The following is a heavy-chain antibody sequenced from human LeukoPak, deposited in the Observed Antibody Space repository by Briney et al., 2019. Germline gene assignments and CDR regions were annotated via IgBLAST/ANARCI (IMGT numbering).Heavy chain of an antibody. Sequence: SETLSLTCTVSGGPISSYYWSWIRQPPGKGLEWIGEINHSGSTNYNPSLKSRVTISVDTSKNQFSLKLSSVTAADTAVYYCARDFRPIYYDKSGDAFDIWGQGTMVTVSS. CDR1: GGPISSYY. CDR2: INHSGST. D-gene: IGHD3-22*01. CDR3: ARDFRPIYYDKSGDAFDI. J-gene: IGHJ3*02. V-gene: IGHV4-34*01.